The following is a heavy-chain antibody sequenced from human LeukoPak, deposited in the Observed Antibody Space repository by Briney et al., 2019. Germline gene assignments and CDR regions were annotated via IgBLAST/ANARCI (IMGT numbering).Heavy chain of an antibody. CDR2: IYYSGST. CDR3: AVGVRGVIIPTGY. J-gene: IGHJ4*02. CDR1: GFTVSSNY. Sequence: GSLRLSCAASGFTVSSNYMSWVRQPPGKGLEWIGSIYYSGSTYYNPSLKSRVTISVDTSKNQFSLKLSSVTAADTAVYYCAVGVRGVIIPTGYWGQGTLVTVSS. D-gene: IGHD3-10*01. V-gene: IGHV4-59*05.